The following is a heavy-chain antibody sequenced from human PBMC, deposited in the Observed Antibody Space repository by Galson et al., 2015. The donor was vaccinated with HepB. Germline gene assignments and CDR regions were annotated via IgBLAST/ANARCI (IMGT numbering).Heavy chain of an antibody. V-gene: IGHV3-15*01. D-gene: IGHD3-3*01. CDR2: IISKIDGGTT. CDR1: GFTFSHAW. J-gene: IGHJ4*02. Sequence: SLRLSCAASGFTFSHAWMSWVRQAPGKGLEWVGRIISKIDGGTTDYAAPVKGRFTISRDDSKNTLYLQMNSLKTEDTAVYSCATGDFWSLFDFWGQGTLVSVSS. CDR3: ATGDFWSLFDF.